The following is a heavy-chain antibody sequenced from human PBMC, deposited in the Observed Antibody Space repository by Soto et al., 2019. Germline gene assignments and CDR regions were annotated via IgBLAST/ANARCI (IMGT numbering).Heavy chain of an antibody. V-gene: IGHV1-2*02. Sequence: APVKGSCKASGYTFTGYYMHWVRQAPGQGLEWMGWINPNSGGTNYAQKFQGRVTMTRDTSISTAYMELSRLRSDDTAVYYCARDGIAARSPDYWGQGTLVTGSS. D-gene: IGHD6-6*01. CDR2: INPNSGGT. CDR3: ARDGIAARSPDY. CDR1: GYTFTGYY. J-gene: IGHJ4*02.